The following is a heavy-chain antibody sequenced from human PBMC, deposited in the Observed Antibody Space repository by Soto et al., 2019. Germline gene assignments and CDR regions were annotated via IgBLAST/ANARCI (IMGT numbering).Heavy chain of an antibody. CDR3: AKATMTLVVMRLHA. D-gene: IGHD3-22*01. J-gene: IGHJ5*02. CDR1: AFTFSNYA. Sequence: GGSLSLSCPASAFTFSNYAMNCVRHAPGRGLEWVSTLSGRGGSTYYADSVKGRFTISRDNSKNFLYLQMNSLRAEDTAVYYCAKATMTLVVMRLHAWGQGTLVTVSS. CDR2: LSGRGGST. V-gene: IGHV3-23*01.